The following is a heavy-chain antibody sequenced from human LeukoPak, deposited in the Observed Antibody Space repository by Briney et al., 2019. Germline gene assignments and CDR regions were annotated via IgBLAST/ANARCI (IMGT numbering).Heavy chain of an antibody. J-gene: IGHJ4*02. CDR2: IYYSGST. D-gene: IGHD6-19*01. Sequence: SETLSLTCTVSGGSISSGGYYWSWIRQHPGKGLEWIGYIYYSGSTYYNPSLKSRVTISVDTSKNQFPLKLSSVTAADTAVYYCASSGQWLVRFDYWGQGTLVTASS. CDR1: GGSISSGGYY. CDR3: ASSGQWLVRFDY. V-gene: IGHV4-31*03.